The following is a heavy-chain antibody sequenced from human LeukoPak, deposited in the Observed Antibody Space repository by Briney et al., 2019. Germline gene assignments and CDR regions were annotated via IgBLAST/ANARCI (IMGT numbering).Heavy chain of an antibody. J-gene: IGHJ4*03. Sequence: PSETLSLTCTVSGGSMTNYYWSWIRQPAGKGLEWIGRMYFSGRTHYIPSLKSRVTMSVDTSKNQFSLKVSSVTAADTAVYYCARVGSDGSYFDYWGQGTLVTVSS. CDR2: MYFSGRT. CDR1: GGSMTNYY. V-gene: IGHV4-4*07. CDR3: ARVGSDGSYFDY.